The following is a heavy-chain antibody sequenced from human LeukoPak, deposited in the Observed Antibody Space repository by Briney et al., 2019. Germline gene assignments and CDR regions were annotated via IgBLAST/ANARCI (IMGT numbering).Heavy chain of an antibody. V-gene: IGHV4-39*01. J-gene: IGHJ4*02. CDR2: IYYSGST. CDR1: GGSISSSSHY. D-gene: IGHD3-9*01. CDR3: ARQNDKAYDY. Sequence: SETLSLTCTVSGGSISSSSHYWGWIRQPPGKGLEWIGSIYYSGSTYYNPSLKSRVTISVDTSKIHFSLKLSSVTAADTAVYYCARQNDKAYDYWGQGTLVTVSS.